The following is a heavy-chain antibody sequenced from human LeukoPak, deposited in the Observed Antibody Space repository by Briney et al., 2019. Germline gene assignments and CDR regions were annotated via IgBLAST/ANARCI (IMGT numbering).Heavy chain of an antibody. V-gene: IGHV4-34*01. CDR1: GGSFSGYY. J-gene: IGHJ6*02. CDR3: ARAHTYSSSWYRRGSYGMDV. CDR2: INHSGST. Sequence: SETLSLTCAVYGGSFSGYYWSWIRQPPGKGLEWIGEINHSGSTNYNPSLKSRVTISVDTSKNQFSLKLSSVTAADTAVYYCARAHTYSSSWYRRGSYGMDVWGQGTTVTVSS. D-gene: IGHD6-13*01.